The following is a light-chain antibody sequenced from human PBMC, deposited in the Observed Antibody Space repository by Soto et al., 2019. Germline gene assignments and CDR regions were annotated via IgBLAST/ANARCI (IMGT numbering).Light chain of an antibody. CDR3: MLYMGSGTYV. Sequence: QTVVTREPSLSVSPGGTVTLTCGLSSGSVSTNYYPSWYQQTPGQAPRTLIYSTNTRSSGVPDRFSGSILGNKAALTITGAQADDDSDYYCMLYMGSGTYVFGIGTKVTVL. J-gene: IGLJ1*01. CDR1: SGSVSTNYY. CDR2: STN. V-gene: IGLV8-61*01.